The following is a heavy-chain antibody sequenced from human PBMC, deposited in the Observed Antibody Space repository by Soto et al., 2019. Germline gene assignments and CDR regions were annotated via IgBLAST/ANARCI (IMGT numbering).Heavy chain of an antibody. CDR1: GSPIRTSRYY. D-gene: IGHD1-1*01. J-gene: IGHJ4*02. Sequence: PSETLSLTFTGSGSPIRTSRYYWRWIRQLPGKGMEWIGSIYYSGSTYYKPSLKSRVTISVDTSKIQFSLKLSSVTAADTAVYYCARRERVETLDYWGQGTLVTVS. V-gene: IGHV4-39*01. CDR3: ARRERVETLDY. CDR2: IYYSGST.